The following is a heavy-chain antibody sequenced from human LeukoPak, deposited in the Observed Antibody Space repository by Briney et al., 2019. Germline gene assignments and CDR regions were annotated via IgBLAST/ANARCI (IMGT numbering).Heavy chain of an antibody. V-gene: IGHV1-18*01. D-gene: IGHD3-3*01. CDR3: ARNPRRFLEWQLDY. Sequence: ASVKVSCKASGYTFTSYGISWVRQAPGQGLEWMGWISAYNGNTNYAQKLQGRVTMATDTSTSTAYMELRSLRSDDTAVYYSARNPRRFLEWQLDYWGQGTLVTVSS. CDR2: ISAYNGNT. J-gene: IGHJ4*02. CDR1: GYTFTSYG.